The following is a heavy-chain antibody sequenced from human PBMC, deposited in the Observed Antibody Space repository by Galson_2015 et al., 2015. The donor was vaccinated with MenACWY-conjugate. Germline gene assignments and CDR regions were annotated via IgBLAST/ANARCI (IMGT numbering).Heavy chain of an antibody. J-gene: IGHJ5*02. CDR3: ARVRGGSHNWVDP. V-gene: IGHV6-1*01. D-gene: IGHD2-15*01. CDR1: GDSVSSNSAA. Sequence: CAISGDSVSSNSAAWNWIRQSPSRGLEWLGRTYYRSKWYNDYAVSVESRITINPDTSKNQFSLHLNSVTPEDTAVYYRARVRGGSHNWVDPWGQGTLVTVSS. CDR2: TYYRSKWYN.